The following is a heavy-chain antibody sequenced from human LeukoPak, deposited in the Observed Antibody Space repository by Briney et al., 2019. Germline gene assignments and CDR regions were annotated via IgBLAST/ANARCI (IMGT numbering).Heavy chain of an antibody. V-gene: IGHV3-23*01. Sequence: HPGGSLRLSCAASGFTFSTYAMNWVRQAPGKGLEWVSGISGSSASTYYADSVKGRFTISRDNSKNTLYVQMNSLRAEDTAVYYCAVGSYYFDYWGQGTLVTVSS. CDR2: ISGSSAST. D-gene: IGHD3-10*01. J-gene: IGHJ4*02. CDR1: GFTFSTYA. CDR3: AVGSYYFDY.